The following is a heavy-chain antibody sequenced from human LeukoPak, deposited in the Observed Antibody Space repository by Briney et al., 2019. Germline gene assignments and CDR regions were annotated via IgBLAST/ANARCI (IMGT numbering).Heavy chain of an antibody. V-gene: IGHV4-59*01. Sequence: SETLSLTSTVSGGSISSYYWSWIRQPPGKGLEWIGYIYYSGSTNYNPSLKSRVTISVHTSKNQFSLKLSSVTAADTAVYYCARARGFMGAPAALEFDYWGQGTLVTVSS. CDR1: GGSISSYY. D-gene: IGHD2-2*01. CDR3: ARARGFMGAPAALEFDY. CDR2: IYYSGST. J-gene: IGHJ4*02.